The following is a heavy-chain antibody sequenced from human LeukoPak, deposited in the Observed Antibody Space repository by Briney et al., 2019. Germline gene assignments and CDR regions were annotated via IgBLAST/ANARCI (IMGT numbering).Heavy chain of an antibody. CDR3: ARAGYYRFDY. J-gene: IGHJ4*02. CDR2: INSDGSTI. V-gene: IGHV3-74*01. D-gene: IGHD3-10*01. CDR1: GFTFSSYW. Sequence: SGGSLRLSCAASGFTFSSYWIHWVRQAPGKGLVWVSRINSDGSTINYADSVKGRFTISRDNAQNTLYPQMNSLRAEDTAVYYCARAGYYRFDYWGQGTLVTVSS.